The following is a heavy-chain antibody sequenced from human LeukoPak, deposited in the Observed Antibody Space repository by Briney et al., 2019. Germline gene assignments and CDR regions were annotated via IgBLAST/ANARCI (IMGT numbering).Heavy chain of an antibody. V-gene: IGHV3-53*01. D-gene: IGHD5-12*01. CDR1: GFTVRSNY. Sequence: GGSLRLSCAASGFTVRSNYMTWVRQAPGKGPEWVSVIYSGGSTYYADSVKGRFTVSRDNSMNTLYLQMNSLRAEDTAVYYCALEGRIEATIYGMDVWGQGTTVTVSS. CDR3: ALEGRIEATIYGMDV. J-gene: IGHJ6*02. CDR2: IYSGGST.